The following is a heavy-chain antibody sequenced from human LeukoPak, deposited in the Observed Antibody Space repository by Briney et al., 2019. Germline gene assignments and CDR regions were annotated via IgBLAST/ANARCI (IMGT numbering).Heavy chain of an antibody. CDR3: AMGGSSWPFDY. J-gene: IGHJ4*02. V-gene: IGHV3-48*01. D-gene: IGHD6-13*01. CDR1: GFTFSSYS. Sequence: PGGSLRLSCAASGFTFSSYSMNWVRQAPGKGLEWVSSISSSSSTIYYADSVKGRFTISRDNAKNSLYLQMNSLRAEDTAVYYCAMGGSSWPFDYWGQGTLVTVSS. CDR2: ISSSSSTI.